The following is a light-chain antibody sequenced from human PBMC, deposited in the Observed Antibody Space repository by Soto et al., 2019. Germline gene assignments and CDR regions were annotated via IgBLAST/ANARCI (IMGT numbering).Light chain of an antibody. Sequence: VLTQSPGTLSLSPGERATLSCRASQSVSSSSLAWYQQKPGQAPRLLIYGASSRATGIPDRFSGSGSGTDFTLTINSLQPEDFAVYYCQQYASSLITFGQGTRLEIK. J-gene: IGKJ5*01. CDR3: QQYASSLIT. CDR2: GAS. CDR1: QSVSSSS. V-gene: IGKV3-20*01.